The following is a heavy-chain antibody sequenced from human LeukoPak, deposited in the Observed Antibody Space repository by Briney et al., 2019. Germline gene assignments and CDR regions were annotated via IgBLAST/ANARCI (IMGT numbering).Heavy chain of an antibody. V-gene: IGHV3-30*18. CDR1: GFTFRSYG. J-gene: IGHJ4*02. CDR2: ISFDGSDK. Sequence: GGSLRLSCAASGFTFRSYGMHWVRQAPGKGLEWVAVISFDGSDKYYADSVKGRFTISRDDSKNTLYLQMNSLRAEDTAVYYCAKDYRSWFLDYWGQGTLVTVSS. CDR3: AKDYRSWFLDY. D-gene: IGHD6-13*01.